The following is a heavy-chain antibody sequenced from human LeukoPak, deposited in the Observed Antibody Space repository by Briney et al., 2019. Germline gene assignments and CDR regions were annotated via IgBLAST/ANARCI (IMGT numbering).Heavy chain of an antibody. CDR3: ARDGRFPPEVLPRYFDY. Sequence: PSETLSLTCTVSGGSISTYYWTWIRQPPGKGLEWIGCIFSSGSTNYNPSLKSRVTISVDTSKNQFSLKLSSVTAADTAVYYCARDGRFPPEVLPRYFDYWGQGTLVTVSS. CDR1: GGSISTYY. CDR2: IFSSGST. V-gene: IGHV4-59*12. D-gene: IGHD1-26*01. J-gene: IGHJ4*02.